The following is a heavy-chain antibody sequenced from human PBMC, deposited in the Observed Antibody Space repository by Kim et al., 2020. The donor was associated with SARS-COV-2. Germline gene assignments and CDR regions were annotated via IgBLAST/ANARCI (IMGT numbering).Heavy chain of an antibody. CDR1: GFTFSDYY. V-gene: IGHV3-11*01. CDR2: ISGSGAIT. CDR3: ARDGRLYTGTFVGGFDF. D-gene: IGHD1-26*01. Sequence: GGSLRLSCAASGFTFSDYYLTWIRQAPGKGLEWVSYISGSGAITDYADSVKGRFTISRDNAKNSLYLQMNSLRVEDTAIYYCARDGRLYTGTFVGGFDFWGPGTMVAVSS. J-gene: IGHJ3*01.